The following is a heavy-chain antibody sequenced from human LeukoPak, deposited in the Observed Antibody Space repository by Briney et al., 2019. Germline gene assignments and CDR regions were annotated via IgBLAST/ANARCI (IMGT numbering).Heavy chain of an antibody. J-gene: IGHJ4*02. CDR3: ARGSTLIRGFDY. CDR2: IFYSGSA. CDR1: GGSISSGDYY. D-gene: IGHD3-10*01. V-gene: IGHV4-31*03. Sequence: SQTLSLTCTVSGGSISSGDYYWNWIRQHPEKSLEWIGYIFYSGSAYYNPSLKSRVTISVDTSKNQFSLKLSSVTAADTAVYYCARGSTLIRGFDYWGQGTLVTVPS.